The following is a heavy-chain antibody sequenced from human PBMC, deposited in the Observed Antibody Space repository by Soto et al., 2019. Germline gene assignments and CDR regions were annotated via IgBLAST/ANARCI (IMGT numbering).Heavy chain of an antibody. J-gene: IGHJ4*02. Sequence: QVQLQESGPGLVKPSGTLSLTCAVSGGSISSSNWWSWVRQPPGKGLEWIGEIYQSGSTSYNPSPRDRVTLSVDHSKNQSSLKRSPATAADTAVHYCARGSGYSSGWTQGDSWGQGTLVTVSS. CDR2: IYQSGST. CDR1: GGSISSSNW. V-gene: IGHV4-4*02. CDR3: ARGSGYSSGWTQGDS. D-gene: IGHD6-19*01.